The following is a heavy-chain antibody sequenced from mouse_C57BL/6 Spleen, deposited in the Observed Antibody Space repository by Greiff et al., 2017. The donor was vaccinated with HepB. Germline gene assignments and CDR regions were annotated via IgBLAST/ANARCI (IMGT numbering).Heavy chain of an antibody. Sequence: ESGPGLVKPSQSLSLTCSVTGYSITSGYYWNWIRQFPGNKLEWMGYISYDGSNNYNPSLKNRISITRDTSKNQFFLKLNSVTTEDTATYYCARDQAYGFAYWGQGTLVTVSA. D-gene: IGHD3-2*02. CDR1: GYSITSGYY. CDR2: ISYDGSN. J-gene: IGHJ3*01. CDR3: ARDQAYGFAY. V-gene: IGHV3-6*01.